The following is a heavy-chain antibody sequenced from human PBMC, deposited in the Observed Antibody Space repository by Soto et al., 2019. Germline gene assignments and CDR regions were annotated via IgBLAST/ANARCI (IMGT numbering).Heavy chain of an antibody. CDR2: INSDGTTT. CDR1: GFTFSSYA. D-gene: IGHD2-2*02. V-gene: IGHV3-74*01. CDR3: ARGHCSTTSCYTVWFDP. J-gene: IGHJ5*02. Sequence: GGSLRLSCAASGFTFSSYAMHWVRQAPGKGLVWVSRINSDGTTTDYADSVKGRFTISRDNAKNTLYLQMNSLRAEDTAVYYCARGHCSTTSCYTVWFDPWGQGALVTVSS.